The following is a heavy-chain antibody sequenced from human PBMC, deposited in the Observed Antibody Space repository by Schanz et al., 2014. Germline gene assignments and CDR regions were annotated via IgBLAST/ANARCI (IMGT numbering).Heavy chain of an antibody. CDR3: ARGRGLEA. J-gene: IGHJ5*02. V-gene: IGHV3-23*01. CDR1: GFSLDIFA. CDR2: ISASGGDT. D-gene: IGHD1-1*01. Sequence: EVHLLESGGGLVEPGGSLRLSCATSGFSLDIFAVSWVRQAPGKGLEWLTVISASGGDTYYADSVKGRFTISRDNSKNTLYLQMNSRRAEGTAVYCCARGRGLEAWGQGTLVTVSS.